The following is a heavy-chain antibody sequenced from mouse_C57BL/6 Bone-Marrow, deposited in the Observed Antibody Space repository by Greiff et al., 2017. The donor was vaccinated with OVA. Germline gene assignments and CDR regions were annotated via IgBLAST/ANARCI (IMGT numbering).Heavy chain of an antibody. D-gene: IGHD2-9*01. CDR3: ARAPYYGYQAGFAY. CDR1: GFTFSSYA. J-gene: IGHJ3*01. CDR2: ISDGGSYT. Sequence: EVMLVESGGGLVKPGGSLKLSCAASGFTFSSYAMSWVRQTPEKRLEWVATISDGGSYTYYPDNVKGRFTISRDNAKNNLYLQMSHLKSEDTAMYYCARAPYYGYQAGFAYWGQGTLVTVSA. V-gene: IGHV5-4*03.